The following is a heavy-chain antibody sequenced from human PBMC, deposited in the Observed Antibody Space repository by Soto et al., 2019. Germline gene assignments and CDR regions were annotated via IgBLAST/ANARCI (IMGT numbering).Heavy chain of an antibody. CDR3: ARGYSYGFDY. D-gene: IGHD5-18*01. CDR2: ISYDGINK. CDR1: GFTFTNYG. Sequence: QVHLVESGGGVVQPGRSLRLSCAASGFTFTNYGFHWVRQAPGKGLEWVALISYDGINKYYTDSVKGRFTISRDNSENTIYMQMNSLRPEDTALYYCARGYSYGFDYWGQGTLVTVSS. J-gene: IGHJ4*02. V-gene: IGHV3-30*03.